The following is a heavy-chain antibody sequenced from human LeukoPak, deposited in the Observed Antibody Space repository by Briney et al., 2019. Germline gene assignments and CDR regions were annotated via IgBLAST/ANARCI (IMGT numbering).Heavy chain of an antibody. Sequence: GGSLRLSCAASEFTFSSYAMSWVRQAPGKGLEWVSAISGSGGSTYYADSVKGRFTISRDNSKNTLYLQMDSLRAEDTAVYYCAKDSQYYGDYPNWFDPWGQGTLVTVSS. CDR2: ISGSGGST. D-gene: IGHD4-17*01. J-gene: IGHJ5*02. V-gene: IGHV3-23*01. CDR1: EFTFSSYA. CDR3: AKDSQYYGDYPNWFDP.